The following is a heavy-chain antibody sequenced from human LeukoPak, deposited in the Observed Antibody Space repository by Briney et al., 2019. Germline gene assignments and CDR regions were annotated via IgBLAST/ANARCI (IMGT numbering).Heavy chain of an antibody. V-gene: IGHV4-59*01. Sequence: PSETLSLTCTVSGGSISSYCWSWIRQPPGKGLEWIGYIYYSGSTNYNPSLKSRVTISVDTSKNQFSLKLSSVTAADTAVYYCARGGVRYFDWGQLDYWGQGTLVTVSS. D-gene: IGHD3-9*01. J-gene: IGHJ4*02. CDR1: GGSISSYC. CDR3: ARGGVRYFDWGQLDY. CDR2: IYYSGST.